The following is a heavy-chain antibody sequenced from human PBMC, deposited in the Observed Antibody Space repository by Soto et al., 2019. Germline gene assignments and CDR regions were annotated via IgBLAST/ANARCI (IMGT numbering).Heavy chain of an antibody. CDR3: ARAAPKYQLIWGY. D-gene: IGHD2-2*01. CDR1: GGSISSGDYY. V-gene: IGHV4-30-4*01. Sequence: QVQLQESGPGLVKPSQTLSLTCTVSGGSISSGDYYWSWIRQPPGKGLEWIGYIYYSGSTYYNPSLKSRVTISVDTSKNQVSLKLSSATSADTAVYYCARAAPKYQLIWGYWGQGTLVTVSS. CDR2: IYYSGST. J-gene: IGHJ4*02.